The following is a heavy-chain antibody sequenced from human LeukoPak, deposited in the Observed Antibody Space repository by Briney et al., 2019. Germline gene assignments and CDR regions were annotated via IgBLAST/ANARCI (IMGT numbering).Heavy chain of an antibody. V-gene: IGHV5-51*01. D-gene: IGHD3-10*01. CDR1: GYSFTSHW. CDR2: IYPDDSDT. Sequence: GESLKISCKGSGYSFTSHWIGWVRQMAGQGLEWMGIIYPDDSDTIYSPSFEGQVTISADKSIDTAYLQWNSLKASDTAMYYCARGFDGSGTYAKRPFGYWGQGTLVTVSS. J-gene: IGHJ4*02. CDR3: ARGFDGSGTYAKRPFGY.